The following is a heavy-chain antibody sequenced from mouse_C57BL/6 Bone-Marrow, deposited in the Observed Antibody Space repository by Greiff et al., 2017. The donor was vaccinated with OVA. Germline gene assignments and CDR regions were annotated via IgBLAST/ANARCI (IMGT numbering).Heavy chain of an antibody. J-gene: IGHJ4*01. V-gene: IGHV1-61*01. Sequence: QVQLQQSGAELVRPGSSVKLSCKASGYTFTSYWMDWVKQRPGQGLEWIGNIYPSDSETHYNQKFKDKATLTVDKSSSTAYMQRSSLASEDAAVYDCARKGVGAMDYWGQGTSVTVSS. CDR2: IYPSDSET. CDR3: ARKGVGAMDY. CDR1: GYTFTSYW.